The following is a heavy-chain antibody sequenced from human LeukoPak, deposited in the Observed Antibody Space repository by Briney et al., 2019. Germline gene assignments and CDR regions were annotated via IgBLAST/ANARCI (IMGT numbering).Heavy chain of an antibody. V-gene: IGHV1-18*01. D-gene: IGHD3-10*01. Sequence: GASVKVSCKGSDYSFTSNVITWVRQAPGQGLEWMGRITGHNGNTDYARKFHGRVTMTTDTSTSTAYMELRSLSSDDTAVYYCAKDISMLSEAPGYWGQGTLVTVSS. J-gene: IGHJ4*02. CDR1: DYSFTSNV. CDR3: AKDISMLSEAPGY. CDR2: ITGHNGNT.